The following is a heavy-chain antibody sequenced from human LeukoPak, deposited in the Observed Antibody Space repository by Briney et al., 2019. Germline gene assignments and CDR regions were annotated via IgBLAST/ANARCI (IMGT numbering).Heavy chain of an antibody. CDR3: ARGLDLDGLDS. V-gene: IGHV4-34*01. J-gene: IGHJ4*02. CDR2: ITDSATT. Sequence: ASETLSLTCAVSFGSLSDYNWSWLRQSPEKELEWIGEITDSATTHYNPSLETRVTISIDTAKRQFSLRLTSLTAADTAVYYCARGLDLDGLDSWGQGTLVTVSS. CDR1: FGSLSDYN. D-gene: IGHD1-1*01.